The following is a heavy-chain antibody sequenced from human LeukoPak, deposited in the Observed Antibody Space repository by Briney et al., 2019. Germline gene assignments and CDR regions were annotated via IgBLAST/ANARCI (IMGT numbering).Heavy chain of an antibody. J-gene: IGHJ4*02. CDR2: IIPIFGTA. Sequence: AASVKVSCKASGGTFSSYAISWVRQAPGQGLEWMGGIIPIFGTANYAQKFQGRVTITADESTNTAYMELSSLRSEDTAVYYCARARPSMTTVVTFSLFFDYWGQGTLVTVSS. D-gene: IGHD4-23*01. CDR3: ARARPSMTTVVTFSLFFDY. V-gene: IGHV1-69*13. CDR1: GGTFSSYA.